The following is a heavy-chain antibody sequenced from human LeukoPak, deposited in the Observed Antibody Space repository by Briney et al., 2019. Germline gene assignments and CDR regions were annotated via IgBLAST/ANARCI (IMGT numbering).Heavy chain of an antibody. V-gene: IGHV4-59*01. CDR3: ARDVQNWFDP. Sequence: PSETLSLTCAVYGGSFSGYYWSWIRQPPGKGLEWIGYIYYSGSTNYNPSLKSRVTISVDTSKNQFSLKLSSVTAADTAVYYCARDVQNWFDPWGQGTLVTVSS. J-gene: IGHJ5*02. CDR1: GGSFSGYY. CDR2: IYYSGST.